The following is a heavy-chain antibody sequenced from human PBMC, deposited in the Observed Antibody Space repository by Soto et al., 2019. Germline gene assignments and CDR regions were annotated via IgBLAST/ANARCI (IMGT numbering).Heavy chain of an antibody. V-gene: IGHV3-21*01. Sequence: EVQLVESGGGLVKPGGSLRLSCAASGFTFSSYSMNWVRQAPGKGLEWVSSISSSSSYIYYADSVKGRFTISRDNAKNSLYLQMNSLRAEDTAVYYCAREKHIAGRAGSYYYYGMDVWGQGTTVTVSS. CDR2: ISSSSSYI. CDR1: GFTFSSYS. D-gene: IGHD2-21*01. CDR3: AREKHIAGRAGSYYYYGMDV. J-gene: IGHJ6*02.